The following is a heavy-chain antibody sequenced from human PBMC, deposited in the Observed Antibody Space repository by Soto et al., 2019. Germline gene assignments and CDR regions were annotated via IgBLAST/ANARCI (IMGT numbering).Heavy chain of an antibody. Sequence: SVKVSCKASGGTFSSYAISWVRQAPGQGLEWMGGIIPIFGTANYAQKFQGRVTITADKSTSTAYMELSSLRSEDTAVYYCARVLAYYDILTGYYKCVGYWGQGTLVTVSS. CDR2: IIPIFGTA. V-gene: IGHV1-69*06. D-gene: IGHD3-9*01. J-gene: IGHJ4*02. CDR3: ARVLAYYDILTGYYKCVGY. CDR1: GGTFSSYA.